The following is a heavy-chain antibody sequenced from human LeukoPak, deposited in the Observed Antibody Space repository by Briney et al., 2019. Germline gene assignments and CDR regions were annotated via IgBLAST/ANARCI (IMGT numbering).Heavy chain of an antibody. Sequence: GASVKVSCKASGYTFTSYYMHWLRQAPGQGLEWMGIINPSGGSTSYAQKFQGRVTMTRDTSTSTVYMELSSLRSEDSAVYYCARPYYYDSSGYYPPYYFDYWGQGTLVTVSS. CDR3: ARPYYYDSSGYYPPYYFDY. CDR2: INPSGGST. J-gene: IGHJ4*02. CDR1: GYTFTSYY. D-gene: IGHD3-22*01. V-gene: IGHV1-46*03.